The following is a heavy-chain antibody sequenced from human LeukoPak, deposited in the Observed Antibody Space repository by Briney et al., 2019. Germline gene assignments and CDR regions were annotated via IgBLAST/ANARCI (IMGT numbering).Heavy chain of an antibody. J-gene: IGHJ4*02. V-gene: IGHV3-7*03. CDR2: IKQDGSEK. Sequence: PGGSLRLSCAASGFIFSNYYMNWVRQAPGKGLEWVAHIKQDGSEKNYVDSVKGRFTISRDNSKNTLYLQMNSLRAEDTAVYYCAKQLGYCSDGSCYFPYWGQGTLVTVSS. D-gene: IGHD2-15*01. CDR1: GFIFSNYY. CDR3: AKQLGYCSDGSCYFPY.